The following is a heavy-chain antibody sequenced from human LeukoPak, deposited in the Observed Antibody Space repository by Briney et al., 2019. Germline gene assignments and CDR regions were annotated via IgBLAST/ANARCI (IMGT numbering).Heavy chain of an antibody. CDR2: IYYSGST. CDR3: ARQGHDILTGYLDGNFDY. J-gene: IGHJ4*02. D-gene: IGHD3-9*01. V-gene: IGHV4-39*01. Sequence: PSETLSLTCTVSGGSISSSSYYWGWIRQPPGKGLEWIGSIYYSGSTYYNPSLKSRVTISVDTSKNQFSLKLSSVTAADTAVYYCARQGHDILTGYLDGNFDYWGQGTLVTVSS. CDR1: GGSISSSSYY.